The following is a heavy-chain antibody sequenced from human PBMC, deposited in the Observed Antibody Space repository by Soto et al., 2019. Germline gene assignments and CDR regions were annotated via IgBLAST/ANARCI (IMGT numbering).Heavy chain of an antibody. CDR2: ISAYNCNT. D-gene: IGHD1-26*01. J-gene: IGHJ4*02. CDR1: GYTFTSYG. Sequence: QVQLVQSGAEVKKPGASVKVSCKASGYTFTSYGISWVRQAPGQGLEWMGWISAYNCNTNYAQKLQGRVTMTTDTPTSTAYMELRSLRSDDTAVYYCASGPYAILGATGWAPGLDYWGQGTLVTVSS. V-gene: IGHV1-18*01. CDR3: ASGPYAILGATGWAPGLDY.